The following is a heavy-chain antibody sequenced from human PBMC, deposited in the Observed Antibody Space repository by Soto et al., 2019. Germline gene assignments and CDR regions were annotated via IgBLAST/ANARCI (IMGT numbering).Heavy chain of an antibody. CDR2: INPSGGST. CDR3: ARDPHDDYGGNCDY. V-gene: IGHV1-46*04. Sequence: QVQLVQSGAEVKKPGASVKVSCKASGYTFTSYYIHWVRQAPGQGLEWMGIINPSGGSTSYAQKLQGRLTMTRDTSTSTVYMELSSLISEDTAVYYCARDPHDDYGGNCDYWGQGTLVTVSS. J-gene: IGHJ4*02. CDR1: GYTFTSYY. D-gene: IGHD4-17*01.